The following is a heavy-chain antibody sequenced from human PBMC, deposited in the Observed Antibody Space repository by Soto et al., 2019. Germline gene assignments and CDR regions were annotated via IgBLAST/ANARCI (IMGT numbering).Heavy chain of an antibody. J-gene: IGHJ6*02. V-gene: IGHV3-48*02. CDR2: ITSSSSAI. CDR1: GFTFSTYS. D-gene: IGHD5-18*01. Sequence: GSLRLSCAASGFTFSTYSMNWVRQAPGKGLEWVSYITSSSSAIYYADSVKGRFTISRDNAKNSLYLQMNSLRDEDTAVYYCARPGGYSYGYYYHGMDVWGQGTTVTVS. CDR3: ARPGGYSYGYYYHGMDV.